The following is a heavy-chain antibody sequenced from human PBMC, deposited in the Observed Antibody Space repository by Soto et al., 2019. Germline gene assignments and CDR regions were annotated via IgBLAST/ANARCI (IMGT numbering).Heavy chain of an antibody. CDR2: IYSGGST. CDR3: ARSRRYYDILTGFKTEDAFDI. V-gene: IGHV3-53*04. Sequence: GGSLRLSCAASGFTFSSNYMILVRQAPGKGLEWFSVIYSGGSTYYADSVKGRFTISRHNSKNTLYLQMNSLRAEDTAVYYCARSRRYYDILTGFKTEDAFDIWGQGTMVTVSS. CDR1: GFTFSSNY. D-gene: IGHD3-9*01. J-gene: IGHJ3*02.